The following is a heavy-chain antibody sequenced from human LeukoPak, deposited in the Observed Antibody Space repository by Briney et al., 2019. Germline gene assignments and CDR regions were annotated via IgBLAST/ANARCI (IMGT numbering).Heavy chain of an antibody. V-gene: IGHV3-23*01. CDR2: ISGSGGST. J-gene: IGHJ6*03. CDR1: GFTVSSNY. CDR3: ARVAYYYYYYMDV. Sequence: PGGSLRLSCAASGFTVSSNYMSWVRQAPGKGLEWVSAISGSGGSTYYADSVKGRFTISRDNSKNTLYLQMNSLRAEDTAVYYCARVAYYYYYYMDVWGKGTTVTVSS.